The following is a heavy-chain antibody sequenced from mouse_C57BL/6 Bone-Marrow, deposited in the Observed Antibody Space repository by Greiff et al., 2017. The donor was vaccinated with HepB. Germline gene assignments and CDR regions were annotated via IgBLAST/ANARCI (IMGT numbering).Heavy chain of an antibody. D-gene: IGHD1-1*01. Sequence: QVHVKQSGPGLVQPSQSLSITCTVSGFSLTSYGVHWVRQSPGKGLEWLGVIWSGGSTDYNAAFISRLSISKDNSKSQVFFKMNSLQADDTAIYYCARPPSIYYGSSPLWFAYWGQGTLVTVSA. J-gene: IGHJ3*01. CDR3: ARPPSIYYGSSPLWFAY. V-gene: IGHV2-2*01. CDR1: GFSLTSYG. CDR2: IWSGGST.